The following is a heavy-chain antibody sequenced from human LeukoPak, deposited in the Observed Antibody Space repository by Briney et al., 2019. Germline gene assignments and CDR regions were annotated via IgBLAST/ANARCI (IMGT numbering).Heavy chain of an antibody. CDR1: GDSVSDNVAA. V-gene: IGHV6-1*01. J-gene: IGHJ3*02. Sequence: SQTLSLTCAISGDSVSDNVAAWNWVRQSPSRGLEWLGGACYRSKWYFDYAVSLKSRMIINPDTSKNQFSLQLNSVAPEDTAVYYCARGSAFDIWGQGTMVTVSS. CDR2: ACYRSKWYF. CDR3: ARGSAFDI.